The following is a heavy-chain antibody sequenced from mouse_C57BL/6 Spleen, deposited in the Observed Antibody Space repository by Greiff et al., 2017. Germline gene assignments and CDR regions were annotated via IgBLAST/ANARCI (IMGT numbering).Heavy chain of an antibody. J-gene: IGHJ1*03. CDR1: GYTFTSYW. D-gene: IGHD2-5*01. Sequence: QVQLQQPGAELVRPGTSVKLSCKASGYTFTSYWMHWVKQRPGQGLEWIGVIDPSDSYTNYNQKFKGKATLTVDTSSSTAYMQLSSLTSEDSAVYYCANYSNYVGYFDGWGTGTTVTVSS. V-gene: IGHV1-59*01. CDR3: ANYSNYVGYFDG. CDR2: IDPSDSYT.